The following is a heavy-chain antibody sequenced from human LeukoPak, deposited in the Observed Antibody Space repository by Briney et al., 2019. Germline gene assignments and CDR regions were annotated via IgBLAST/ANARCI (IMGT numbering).Heavy chain of an antibody. V-gene: IGHV4-61*02. CDR2: ISSSGST. CDR1: SGSISTSNYY. Sequence: SETLSLTCTVSSGSISTSNYYWSWIRQPPGKGLEGIGRISSSGSTNYNPSLKSRVTISVDTSKNQFSLKLSSVTAADTAVYFCARGPYSYDSSGAFDIWGQGTMVTVSS. CDR3: ARGPYSYDSSGAFDI. J-gene: IGHJ3*02. D-gene: IGHD3-22*01.